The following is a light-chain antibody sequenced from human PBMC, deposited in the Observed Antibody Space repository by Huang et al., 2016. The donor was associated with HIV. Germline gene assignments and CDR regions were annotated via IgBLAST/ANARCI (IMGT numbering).Light chain of an antibody. CDR1: QSVRSY. CDR3: QQRSAWPLT. V-gene: IGKV3-11*01. J-gene: IGKJ4*01. Sequence: EIVLTQSPATLSLSPGERATLSCRASQSVRSYLAWYQQKPGQAPRLLIYDASNRVTGIPARFSGSGSGTDFTLTISNLQSEDFAVYYCQQRSAWPLTFGGGTKVEI. CDR2: DAS.